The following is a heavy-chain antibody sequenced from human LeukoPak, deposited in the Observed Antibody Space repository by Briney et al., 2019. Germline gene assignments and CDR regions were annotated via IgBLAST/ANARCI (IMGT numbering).Heavy chain of an antibody. CDR1: GFTFSSYA. Sequence: GGSLRLSCAASGFTFSSYAMSWVRQAPGKGLVWLSRINNDGSSTTYVDSVKGRFTISRDNAKNTLDLQMNSLRADDTAVYYCARGGAASFDYWGQGTLVTVSS. V-gene: IGHV3-74*01. CDR3: ARGGAASFDY. CDR2: INNDGSST. J-gene: IGHJ4*02. D-gene: IGHD4/OR15-4a*01.